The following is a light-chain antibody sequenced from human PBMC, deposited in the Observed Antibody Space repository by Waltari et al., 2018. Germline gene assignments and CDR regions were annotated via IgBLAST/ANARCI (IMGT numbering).Light chain of an antibody. CDR1: PSVSRA. CDR2: GAS. Sequence: EIVLTQTPGTLSLPLGERATVACRASPSVSRALAWYQQKPGQAPRLLIYGASTRATGIPDRFSGSGSGTDFSLTISRLEPDDFAVYYCQHYLRLPVTFGQGTTVEI. V-gene: IGKV3-20*01. J-gene: IGKJ1*01. CDR3: QHYLRLPVT.